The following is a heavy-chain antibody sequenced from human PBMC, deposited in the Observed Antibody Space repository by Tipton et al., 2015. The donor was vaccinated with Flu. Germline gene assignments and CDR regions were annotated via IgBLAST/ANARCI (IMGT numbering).Heavy chain of an antibody. CDR2: IYYSGST. D-gene: IGHD1-26*01. CDR1: GGSISSYY. V-gene: IGHV4-59*01. Sequence: TLSLACTVSGGSISSYYWSWIRQPPGKGLEWIGYIYYSGSTNYNPSPKSRVTISVDTSKNQFSLKLSSVTAADTAVYYCARDRESGGYSPGDAFDTWGQGTMVTVSS. J-gene: IGHJ3*02. CDR3: ARDRESGGYSPGDAFDT.